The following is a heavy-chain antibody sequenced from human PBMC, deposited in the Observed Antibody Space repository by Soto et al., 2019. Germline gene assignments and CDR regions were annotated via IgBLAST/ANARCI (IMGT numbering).Heavy chain of an antibody. CDR2: ISYDGSNK. CDR3: ATGSHYYDSSGHDY. J-gene: IGHJ4*02. CDR1: GFTFSSYG. Sequence: GGSLRLSCAASGFTFSSYGTHWVRQAPGKGLEWVAVISYDGSNKYYADSVKGRFTISRDNSKNTLYLQMNSLRAEDTAVYYCATGSHYYDSSGHDYWGQGTLVTVSS. D-gene: IGHD3-22*01. V-gene: IGHV3-30*03.